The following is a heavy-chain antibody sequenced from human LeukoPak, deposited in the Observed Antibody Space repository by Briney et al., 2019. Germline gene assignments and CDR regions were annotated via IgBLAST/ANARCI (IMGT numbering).Heavy chain of an antibody. J-gene: IGHJ4*02. CDR2: INHSGST. CDR3: TRGQKYISGYTVTELGSGYFDY. D-gene: IGHD5-18*01. V-gene: IGHV4-34*01. Sequence: SETLSLTCAVYGGSLSGYYWSWIRQPPGKGLEWIGEINHSGSTNYNPSLKSRVTISVDTSKNQSSLKLSSVTAADTAVYYCTRGQKYISGYTVTELGSGYFDYWGQGTLVTVSS. CDR1: GGSLSGYY.